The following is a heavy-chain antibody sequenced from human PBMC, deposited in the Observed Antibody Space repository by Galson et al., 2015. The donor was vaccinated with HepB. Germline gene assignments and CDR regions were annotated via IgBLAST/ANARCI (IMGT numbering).Heavy chain of an antibody. V-gene: IGHV1-69*02. Sequence: SVKVSCKASGGTFSSYTISWVRQAPGQGLEWMGRIIPILGIANYAQKFQGRVTITADKSTSTAYMELSSLRSEDTAVYYCARTSIAARREVDYWGQGTLVTVSS. CDR3: ARTSIAARREVDY. CDR2: IIPILGIA. D-gene: IGHD6-6*01. CDR1: GGTFSSYT. J-gene: IGHJ4*02.